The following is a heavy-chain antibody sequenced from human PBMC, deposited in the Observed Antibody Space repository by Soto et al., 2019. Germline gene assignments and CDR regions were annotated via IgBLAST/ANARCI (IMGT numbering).Heavy chain of an antibody. CDR1: GFTFSSYA. CDR3: AKGANYDFWSGYFHFDY. J-gene: IGHJ4*02. CDR2: ISGSGGST. Sequence: EVQLLESGGGLVQPGGSLRLSCVASGFTFSSYAMSWVRQAPGKGLEWVSAISGSGGSTYYADSVKGRFTISRDNSKNTLYLQMNSLRADDTAGYYGAKGANYDFWSGYFHFDYWGQGTLVTVSS. D-gene: IGHD3-3*01. V-gene: IGHV3-23*01.